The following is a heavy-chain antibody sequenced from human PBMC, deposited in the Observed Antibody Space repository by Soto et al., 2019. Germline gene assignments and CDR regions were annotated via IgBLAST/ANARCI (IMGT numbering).Heavy chain of an antibody. CDR1: GFTFSAYG. V-gene: IGHV3-30*18. CDR3: AKTGESGYDWGWFDP. D-gene: IGHD5-12*01. J-gene: IGHJ5*02. CDR2: ISSDGSNK. Sequence: QVQLVESGGGVVQPGKSLRLSCAASGFTFSAYGMHWVRQAPGKGLEWVAVISSDGSNKHYADSVKGRITISRDNYKNTVYLLMNSLRDEDTAAYYCAKTGESGYDWGWFDPWGQGTLVTVSS.